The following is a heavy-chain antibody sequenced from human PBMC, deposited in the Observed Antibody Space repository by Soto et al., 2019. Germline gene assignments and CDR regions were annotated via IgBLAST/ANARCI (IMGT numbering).Heavy chain of an antibody. J-gene: IGHJ6*02. Sequence: GGSLRLSCAASGFTFSSYAMSWVRQAPGKGLEWVSAISGSGGSTYYADSVKGRFTISRDNSKNTLYLQMNSLRAEDTAVYYCAKSCYGSESLDGMDVWGQGTTVTVSS. CDR2: ISGSGGST. V-gene: IGHV3-23*01. CDR3: AKSCYGSESLDGMDV. D-gene: IGHD3-10*01. CDR1: GFTFSSYA.